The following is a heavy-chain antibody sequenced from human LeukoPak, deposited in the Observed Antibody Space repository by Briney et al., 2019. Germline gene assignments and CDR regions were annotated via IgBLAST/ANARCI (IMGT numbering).Heavy chain of an antibody. CDR1: GYTFTSNY. Sequence: ASVKVSCKASGYTFTSNYMHWVRQAPGQGLEWMGIINPSGGSTSYAQKFQGRVTMTRNTSISTAYMELSSLRSEGTAVYYCARPRKGIRVLDVWGQGTTVTVSS. J-gene: IGHJ6*02. D-gene: IGHD3-3*02. V-gene: IGHV1-46*01. CDR2: INPSGGST. CDR3: ARPRKGIRVLDV.